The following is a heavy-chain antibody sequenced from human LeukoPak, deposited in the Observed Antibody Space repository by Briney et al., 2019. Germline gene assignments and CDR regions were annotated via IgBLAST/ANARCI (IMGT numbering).Heavy chain of an antibody. D-gene: IGHD6-19*01. CDR2: IYYTGNT. V-gene: IGHV4-59*12. J-gene: IGHJ4*02. CDR1: GVSIRTYY. CDR3: ARATIAVAGFGFDY. Sequence: SETLSLTCTVSGVSIRTYYWTWVRQPPGKGLEWIGNIYYTGNTNYNPSLKSRVHISLDSSKNQFSLKLSSVTAADTAVYYCARATIAVAGFGFDYWGQGTLVTVSS.